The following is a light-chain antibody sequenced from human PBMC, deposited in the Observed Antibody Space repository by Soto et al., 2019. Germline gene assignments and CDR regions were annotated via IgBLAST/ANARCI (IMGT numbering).Light chain of an antibody. V-gene: IGLV1-51*01. Sequence: QSALTQPPSVSAAPGQKVTISCSGSSSNIGNNYVSWYQQLPGTAPKLLIYDNNKRPSGIPDRFSGSKSGTSATLGITGLQTGDEAEYYCGTWDSSLSAVVFGGGTQLTVL. CDR1: SSNIGNNY. CDR3: GTWDSSLSAVV. J-gene: IGLJ2*01. CDR2: DNN.